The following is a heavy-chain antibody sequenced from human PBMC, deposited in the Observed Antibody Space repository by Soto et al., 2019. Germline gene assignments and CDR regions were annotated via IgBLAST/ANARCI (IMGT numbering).Heavy chain of an antibody. CDR2: IYPGDSDS. Sequence: PGESRKISCKGSGFTFTSYWIAWVRQMPGKGLEWMGIIYPGDSDSSYSPSFQGQVTISADKSINTAYLHWSSLKASDTAIYYCAKHEGYCSTTTCSNFDYWGQGTLVTVSS. V-gene: IGHV5-51*01. CDR3: AKHEGYCSTTTCSNFDY. J-gene: IGHJ4*02. CDR1: GFTFTSYW. D-gene: IGHD2-2*01.